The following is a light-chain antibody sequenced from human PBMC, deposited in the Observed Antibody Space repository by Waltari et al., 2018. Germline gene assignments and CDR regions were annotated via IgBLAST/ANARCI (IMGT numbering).Light chain of an antibody. CDR2: EAS. CDR3: QQRANWRPLT. J-gene: IGKJ4*01. V-gene: IGKV3-11*01. CDR1: QSVYNF. Sequence: EVVLTQSPATLSLYPGERATLSCRASQSVYNFLAWYQQKPGQAPRLLIYEASQRANGIPDRFSGSESGTDFTLTISNLEPEDVAVYYCQQRANWRPLTFRGGTKVEIK.